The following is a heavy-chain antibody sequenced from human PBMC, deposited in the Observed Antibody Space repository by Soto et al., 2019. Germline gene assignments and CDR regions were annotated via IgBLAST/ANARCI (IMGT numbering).Heavy chain of an antibody. Sequence: SQTLSLTCAISGDNVSSNTAAWNWIRQSPSRGLEWLGRTYYRSKWYNDYAGSVKSRISINPDTSKNQVSLQLNSVTPEDTAVYFCARGRGSGWNYYGMDVWGHGTTVTVSS. CDR1: GDNVSSNTAA. CDR2: TYYRSKWYN. J-gene: IGHJ6*01. V-gene: IGHV6-1*01. CDR3: ARGRGSGWNYYGMDV. D-gene: IGHD6-19*01.